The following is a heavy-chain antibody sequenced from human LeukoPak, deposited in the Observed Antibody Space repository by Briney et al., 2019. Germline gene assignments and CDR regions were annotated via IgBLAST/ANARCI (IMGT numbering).Heavy chain of an antibody. CDR2: IIPIFGTA. V-gene: IGHV1-69*01. CDR3: ARGRYYDFWSGYHDPNYYYYYMDV. Sequence: GSSVKVSCKASGGTFSSYAISWVRQAPGQGLEWMGGIIPIFGTANYAQKFQGRVTITADESTSTAYMELSSLRSEDTAVYYCARGRYYDFWSGYHDPNYYYYYMDVWGKGTTVTVSS. CDR1: GGTFSSYA. D-gene: IGHD3-3*01. J-gene: IGHJ6*03.